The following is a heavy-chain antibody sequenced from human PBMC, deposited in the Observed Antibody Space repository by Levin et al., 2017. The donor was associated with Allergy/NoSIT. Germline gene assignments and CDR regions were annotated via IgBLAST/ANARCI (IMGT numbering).Heavy chain of an antibody. CDR3: ARGNWPRGFDP. J-gene: IGHJ5*02. Sequence: SETLSLTCAVYGGSFSGYYWSWIRQPPGKGLEWIGEINHSGSTNYNPSLKSRVTISVDTSKNQFSLKLSSVTAADTAVYYCARGNWPRGFDPWGQGTLVTVSS. CDR2: INHSGST. D-gene: IGHD1-1*01. CDR1: GGSFSGYY. V-gene: IGHV4-34*01.